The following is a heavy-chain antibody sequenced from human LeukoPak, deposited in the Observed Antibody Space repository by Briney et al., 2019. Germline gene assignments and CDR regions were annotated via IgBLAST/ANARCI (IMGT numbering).Heavy chain of an antibody. D-gene: IGHD5-12*01. CDR1: GGSISSGDYY. V-gene: IGHV4-30-4*01. J-gene: IGHJ4*02. CDR2: IYYSGST. Sequence: PSETLSLTCTVSGGSISSGDYYWSWIRQPPGKGLEWIGYIYYSGSTYYNPSLKSRVTISVDTSKNQFSLKLSSVTAADTAVYYCVRGGIVATIFDYWGQGTLVTVSS. CDR3: VRGGIVATIFDY.